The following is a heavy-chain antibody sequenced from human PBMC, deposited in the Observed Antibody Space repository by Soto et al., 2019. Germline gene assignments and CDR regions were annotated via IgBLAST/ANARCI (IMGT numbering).Heavy chain of an antibody. CDR2: INPSGGST. V-gene: IGHV1-46*01. CDR1: GYTFTSFY. Sequence: ASVKVSCKASGYTFTSFYMHWVRQAPGQGLEWMGIINPSGGSTSYAQKFQGRVTMTRDTSTSTVYMELSSLRSEDTAVFYCAKVVSSGYYLLDYWGQGTLVTVSS. J-gene: IGHJ4*02. CDR3: AKVVSSGYYLLDY. D-gene: IGHD3-22*01.